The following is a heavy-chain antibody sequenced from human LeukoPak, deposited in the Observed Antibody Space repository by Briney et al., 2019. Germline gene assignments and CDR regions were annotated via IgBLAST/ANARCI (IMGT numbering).Heavy chain of an antibody. J-gene: IGHJ4*02. CDR3: LGGTGWIFDY. CDR1: GFTFSSYA. Sequence: GGSLRLSCAASGFTFSSYAMHWVRQAPGKGLEWVAVISYDGSNKYYADSVKGRFTISRDNSKNTLYLQMNSLRAEDTAVYYCLGGTGWIFDYWGQGTLVTVSS. CDR2: ISYDGSNK. V-gene: IGHV3-30*04. D-gene: IGHD6-19*01.